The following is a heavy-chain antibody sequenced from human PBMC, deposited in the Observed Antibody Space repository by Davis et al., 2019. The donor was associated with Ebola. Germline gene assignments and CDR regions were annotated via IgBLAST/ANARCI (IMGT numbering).Heavy chain of an antibody. CDR1: GDSISTSLYY. CDR2: IYYSGST. Sequence: SETLSLTCTVSGDSISTSLYYWGWIRKPPGKGLEWIGSIYYSGSTNYNPSLKSRVTISVDTSKNQFSLKLSSVTAADTAVYYCARNPLRSNEYNWFDPWGQGTLVTVSS. D-gene: IGHD5-12*01. J-gene: IGHJ5*02. V-gene: IGHV4-39*01. CDR3: ARNPLRSNEYNWFDP.